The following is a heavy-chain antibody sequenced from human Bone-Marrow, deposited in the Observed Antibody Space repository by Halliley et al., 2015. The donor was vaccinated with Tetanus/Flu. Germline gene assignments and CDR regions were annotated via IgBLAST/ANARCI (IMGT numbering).Heavy chain of an antibody. CDR3: ARSDRSPGDY. J-gene: IGHJ4*01. CDR2: IKEDGSVK. Sequence: SLRLSCAASGFTFSSYWMSWVRQAPGKGLEWVGNIKEDGSVKYYVDSAKGRFTVSRDNARNSVYLQMNSLRGDDTAVYYCARSDRSPGDYWGRGTLVTVSS. V-gene: IGHV3-7*03. CDR1: GFTFSSYW.